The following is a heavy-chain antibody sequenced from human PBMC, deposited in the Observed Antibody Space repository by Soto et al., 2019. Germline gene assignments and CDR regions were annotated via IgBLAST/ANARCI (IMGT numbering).Heavy chain of an antibody. Sequence: QVQLVQSGAEVKKPGASVKVSCKASGYTFTSYAMHWVRQAPGQRLEWMGWINAGNGNTKYSQKFQGRVTITRDTSASTAYMELSSLRSEDTAVYYCARERLVRWITIFSLGYWGQGTLVTVSS. J-gene: IGHJ4*02. CDR1: GYTFTSYA. D-gene: IGHD3-3*01. V-gene: IGHV1-3*01. CDR3: ARERLVRWITIFSLGY. CDR2: INAGNGNT.